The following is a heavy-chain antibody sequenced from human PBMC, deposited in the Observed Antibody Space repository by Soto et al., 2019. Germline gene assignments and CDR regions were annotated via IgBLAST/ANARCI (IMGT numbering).Heavy chain of an antibody. J-gene: IGHJ4*02. V-gene: IGHV4-34*01. CDR1: GGSFSAYY. Sequence: PSETLSLTCDVYGGSFSAYYWTWIRQAPGKGLEWIGEIHHSGTTNYNPSLKSRVTISVDTSKNQFSLDLRSVTAADTAVYYCASYGSGSYYNGYYFDYWGQGTLVT. CDR2: IHHSGTT. D-gene: IGHD3-10*01. CDR3: ASYGSGSYYNGYYFDY.